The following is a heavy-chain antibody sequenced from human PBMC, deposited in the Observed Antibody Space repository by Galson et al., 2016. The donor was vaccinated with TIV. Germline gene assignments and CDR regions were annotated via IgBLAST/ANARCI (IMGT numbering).Heavy chain of an antibody. CDR3: AKGMAIFGVIPHKCGMDV. D-gene: IGHD3-3*01. J-gene: IGHJ6*02. Sequence: SLRLSCAASGFPFSTYVMHWVRPAPGKGVEVVAFVWYEGSQNKYAGSVEGRFTISRDNSKYTLYLQMNSLRAEDTAVYYCAKGMAIFGVIPHKCGMDVWGQGTTVTVSS. CDR1: GFPFSTYV. V-gene: IGHV3-33*06. CDR2: VWYEGSQN.